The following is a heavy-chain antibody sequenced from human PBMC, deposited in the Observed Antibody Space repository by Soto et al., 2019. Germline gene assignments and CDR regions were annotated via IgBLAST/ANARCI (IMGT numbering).Heavy chain of an antibody. J-gene: IGHJ6*02. CDR1: GYSFTDYH. CDR3: ARGDSTDCSNGVCSFFYNHDMDV. CDR2: INPKSGGT. V-gene: IGHV1-2*04. D-gene: IGHD2-8*01. Sequence: ASVKVSCKASGYSFTDYHIHWVRQAPGQGLEWLGRINPKSGGTSTAQKFQGWVTMTTDTSISTASMELTRLTSDDTAIYYCARGDSTDCSNGVCSFFYNHDMDVWGQGTTVTISS.